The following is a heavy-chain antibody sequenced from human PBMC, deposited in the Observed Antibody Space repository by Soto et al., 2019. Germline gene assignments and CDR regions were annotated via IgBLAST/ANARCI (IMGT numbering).Heavy chain of an antibody. V-gene: IGHV3-30*18. Sequence: QVQLVESGGGVVQPGRSLRLSCAASGFTFSSYGMHWVRQAPGKGLEWVAVISYDGSNKYYADSVKGRFTISRDNSKNTLYLQMNSLRAEDTAVYYCAKGSWEDYDFLTGYDYWGQGTLVTVSS. CDR3: AKGSWEDYDFLTGYDY. J-gene: IGHJ4*02. CDR1: GFTFSSYG. CDR2: ISYDGSNK. D-gene: IGHD3-9*01.